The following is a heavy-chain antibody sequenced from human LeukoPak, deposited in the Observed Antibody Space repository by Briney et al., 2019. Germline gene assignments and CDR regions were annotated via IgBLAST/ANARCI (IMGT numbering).Heavy chain of an antibody. Sequence: SETLSLTCTVSGGSISSYYWSWIRQPPGKGLEWMGYIYYSGSTNYNPSLKSRVTISVDTSKNQFSLKMSSVTAADTGVYYCARDPIFGSGFDYWGQGTPVTVSS. J-gene: IGHJ4*02. CDR3: ARDPIFGSGFDY. CDR2: IYYSGST. CDR1: GGSISSYY. D-gene: IGHD3-10*01. V-gene: IGHV4-59*01.